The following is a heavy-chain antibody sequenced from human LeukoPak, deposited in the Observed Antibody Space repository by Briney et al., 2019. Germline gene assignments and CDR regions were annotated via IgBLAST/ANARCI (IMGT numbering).Heavy chain of an antibody. V-gene: IGHV4-38-2*02. CDR3: AREKADIVLMVYAAEYYFDY. J-gene: IGHJ4*02. Sequence: SETLSLTCTVSGYSISSGYYWGWIRQPPGKGLEWIGSIYHSGSTYYNPSLKSRVTISVDTSKNQFSLKLSSVTAADTAVYYCAREKADIVLMVYAAEYYFDYWGQGTLVTVSS. CDR2: IYHSGST. D-gene: IGHD2-8*01. CDR1: GYSISSGYY.